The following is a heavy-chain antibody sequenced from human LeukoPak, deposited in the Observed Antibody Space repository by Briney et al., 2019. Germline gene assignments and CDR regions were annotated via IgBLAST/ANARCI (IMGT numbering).Heavy chain of an antibody. V-gene: IGHV3-21*01. CDR1: GFTFSSYS. D-gene: IGHD3-22*01. CDR2: ISSSSSYI. Sequence: PGGSLRLSGAASGFTFSSYSLNWVRQAPGEGLEWVSSISSSSSYIYYADSVKGRFTISRDNAKNSLYLQMNSLRAEDTAVYYCATVGYYYDSSGYYYYFDYWGQGTPVTVSS. J-gene: IGHJ4*02. CDR3: ATVGYYYDSSGYYYYFDY.